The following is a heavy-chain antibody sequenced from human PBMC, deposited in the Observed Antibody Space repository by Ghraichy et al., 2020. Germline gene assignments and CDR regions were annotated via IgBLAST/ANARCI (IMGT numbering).Heavy chain of an antibody. Sequence: SETLSLTCAVSGGSISSSNWWSWVRQPPGKGLEWIGEIYHSGSTNYNPSLKSRVTISVDKSKNQFSLKLSSVTAADTAVYYCARMDYDSRGYYFFDYWGHGTLVTVSS. D-gene: IGHD3-22*01. CDR3: ARMDYDSRGYYFFDY. CDR1: GGSISSSNW. J-gene: IGHJ4*01. V-gene: IGHV4-4*02. CDR2: IYHSGST.